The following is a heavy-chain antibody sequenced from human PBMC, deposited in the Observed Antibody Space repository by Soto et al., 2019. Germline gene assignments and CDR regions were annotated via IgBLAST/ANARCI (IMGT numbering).Heavy chain of an antibody. V-gene: IGHV3-23*01. J-gene: IGHJ1*01. D-gene: IGHD6-13*01. Sequence: GGSLRLSCAASGFSFSTYAMSWVRQAPGKGLEWVSGISGSGGTTYYADSVKGRFTISRDNSKNTLYLQVDSLRAEDTAVYYFAKDQAAAGTISRYFQHWGQGTLGNVSS. CDR1: GFSFSTYA. CDR3: AKDQAAAGTISRYFQH. CDR2: ISGSGGTT.